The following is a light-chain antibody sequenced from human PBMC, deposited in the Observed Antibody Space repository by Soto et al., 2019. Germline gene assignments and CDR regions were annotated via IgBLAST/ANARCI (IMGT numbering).Light chain of an antibody. J-gene: IGKJ4*01. CDR3: QQYNSL. Sequence: DIRMTQSPSSVSASVGDRVTITCRASQDIRSWLTWYQQKPGKAPKLLIYGASSLESGVPSRFSGSGSGTEFTLTISSLQPDDFATYYCQQYNSLFGGGTKVEIK. CDR1: QDIRSW. CDR2: GAS. V-gene: IGKV1-5*01.